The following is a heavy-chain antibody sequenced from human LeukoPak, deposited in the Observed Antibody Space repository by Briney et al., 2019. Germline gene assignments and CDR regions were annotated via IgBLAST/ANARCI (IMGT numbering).Heavy chain of an antibody. CDR2: ISGSGGST. J-gene: IGHJ4*02. CDR3: AKGGAEWSYYFDY. D-gene: IGHD3-3*01. Sequence: GGSLRLSXAASGFTFRNYAMTWVRQAPGKGLEWVSAISGSGGSTYYADSVKGRFTISRDNSKNTLYLQVNSLRAEDTAVYYCAKGGAEWSYYFDYRGQGTLVTVSS. V-gene: IGHV3-23*01. CDR1: GFTFRNYA.